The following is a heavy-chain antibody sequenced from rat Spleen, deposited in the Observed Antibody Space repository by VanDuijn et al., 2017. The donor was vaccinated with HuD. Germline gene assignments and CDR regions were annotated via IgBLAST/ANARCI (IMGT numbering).Heavy chain of an antibody. D-gene: IGHD1-2*01. V-gene: IGHV2S12*01. Sequence: QVQLKESGPGLVQPSQTLSLTCTVSGFSLTSCHVSWVRQPPGKGLEWIAAISSGGTTYYNSDVKSRLSISRDTSKSQVFLKMNSLQTDDTAKYFCARQDSTLDYWGQGVMVTVSS. J-gene: IGHJ2*01. CDR3: ARQDSTLDY. CDR1: GFSLTSCH. CDR2: ISSGGTT.